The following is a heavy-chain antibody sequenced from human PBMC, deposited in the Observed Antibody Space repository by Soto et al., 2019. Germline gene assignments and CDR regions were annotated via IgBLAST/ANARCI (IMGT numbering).Heavy chain of an antibody. CDR1: GYSFTSYW. Sequence: GESLKISCNGSGYSFTSYWICWVRQMPWKGLEWMGIIYPGDSDTRYSPSFQGQVTISADKSISTAYLQWSSLKASDTAMYYCARQYCSSTSCYTGPYFDYWGQGTLVTVSS. V-gene: IGHV5-51*01. D-gene: IGHD2-2*02. CDR3: ARQYCSSTSCYTGPYFDY. J-gene: IGHJ4*02. CDR2: IYPGDSDT.